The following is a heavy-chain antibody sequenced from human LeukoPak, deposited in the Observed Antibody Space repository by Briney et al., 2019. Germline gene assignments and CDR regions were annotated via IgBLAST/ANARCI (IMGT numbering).Heavy chain of an antibody. V-gene: IGHV3-23*01. Sequence: GGSLRLSCAASGFTFSSYAMSWVRQAPGKGLEWVSAISGSGGSTYYADSVKGRFTIFRDNSNNTLYLQMNSLRAEDTAVYYCASDGGRYYDSSGYFTGDYWGRGTLVTVSS. D-gene: IGHD3-22*01. J-gene: IGHJ4*02. CDR1: GFTFSSYA. CDR2: ISGSGGST. CDR3: ASDGGRYYDSSGYFTGDY.